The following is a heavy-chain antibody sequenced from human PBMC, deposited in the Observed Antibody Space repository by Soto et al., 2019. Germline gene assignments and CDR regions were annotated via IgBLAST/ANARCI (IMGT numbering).Heavy chain of an antibody. CDR2: INSDGSIT. Sequence: PGGSLRLSCAASGFTFNTHLMHWVRQAPGEGLVWVSRINSDGSITDYADSVKGRFSISRDNPRNTLYLQMNSLRAEDTAVYYCAKGSRSVTIFGVVIPAFDIWGQGTMVTVSS. V-gene: IGHV3-74*01. J-gene: IGHJ3*02. CDR3: AKGSRSVTIFGVVIPAFDI. CDR1: GFTFNTHL. D-gene: IGHD3-3*01.